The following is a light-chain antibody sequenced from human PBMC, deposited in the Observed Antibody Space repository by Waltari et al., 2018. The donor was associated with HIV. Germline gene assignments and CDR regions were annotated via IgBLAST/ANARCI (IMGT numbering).Light chain of an antibody. CDR3: QSYDISLSGVV. CDR1: SSNIGAGYD. Sequence: QSVLPQPPSVSGAPGQRVTISCTWSSSNIGAGYDVHWYQQLPGTAPKLLIYGDSNRPSGVPDRFSGSKSGTSASLAITGLQAEDEADYYCQSYDISLSGVVFGGGTKLTVL. J-gene: IGLJ2*01. CDR2: GDS. V-gene: IGLV1-40*01.